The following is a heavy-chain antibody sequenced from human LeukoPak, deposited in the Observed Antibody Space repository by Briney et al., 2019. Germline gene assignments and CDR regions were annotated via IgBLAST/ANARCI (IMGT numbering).Heavy chain of an antibody. Sequence: GGSLRLSCAASGFTFSSYWMHWVRQAPGKGLVWVSRINSDGSSTSYADSVKGRFTISRDNAKNTLYLQMNSLRAEDTAVYYCARDRDYYGSGSSFDPWGQGTLVTVSS. D-gene: IGHD3-10*01. CDR1: GFTFSSYW. J-gene: IGHJ5*02. CDR2: INSDGSST. CDR3: ARDRDYYGSGSSFDP. V-gene: IGHV3-74*01.